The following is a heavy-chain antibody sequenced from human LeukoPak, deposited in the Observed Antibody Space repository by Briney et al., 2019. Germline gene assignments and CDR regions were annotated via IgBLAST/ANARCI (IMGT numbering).Heavy chain of an antibody. CDR1: GGSISSYY. J-gene: IGHJ4*02. Sequence: SETLSLTCTVSGGSISSYYWSWIRQPPGKGLEWSGYIYYSGTTNYNPSLKSRVTISVDTSKNQCSLKLSSVTAADTAVYYCARGVYIAAAQYGYWGQGTLVTVSS. D-gene: IGHD6-13*01. CDR2: IYYSGTT. CDR3: ARGVYIAAAQYGY. V-gene: IGHV4-59*01.